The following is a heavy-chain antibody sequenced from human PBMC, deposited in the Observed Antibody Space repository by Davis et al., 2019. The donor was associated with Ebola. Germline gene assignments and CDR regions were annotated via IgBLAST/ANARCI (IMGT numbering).Heavy chain of an antibody. J-gene: IGHJ2*01. D-gene: IGHD4-17*01. Sequence: GESLKISCAASGFTFNNYWMHWVRQVPGRGLVWVSHINVDETRTSYADSVKGRFTISRDNAENTLYLQMDSLTAEDSAVYFCARGSTATGYWYFDLWGRGNLVTVSS. CDR3: ARGSTATGYWYFDL. CDR2: INVDETRT. CDR1: GFTFNNYW. V-gene: IGHV3-74*01.